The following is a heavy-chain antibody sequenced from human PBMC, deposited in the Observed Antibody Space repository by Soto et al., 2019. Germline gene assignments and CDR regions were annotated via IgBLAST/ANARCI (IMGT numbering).Heavy chain of an antibody. Sequence: PSETLSLTCAVSGGSISSGGYSWSWIRQPPGKGLEWIGYIYHSGGTYYNPSLKSRVTISVDRSKNQFSLKLSSVTAADTAVYYCARAYSSGWYYFDYWGQGTLVTVSS. D-gene: IGHD6-19*01. V-gene: IGHV4-30-2*01. J-gene: IGHJ4*02. CDR2: IYHSGGT. CDR1: GGSISSGGYS. CDR3: ARAYSSGWYYFDY.